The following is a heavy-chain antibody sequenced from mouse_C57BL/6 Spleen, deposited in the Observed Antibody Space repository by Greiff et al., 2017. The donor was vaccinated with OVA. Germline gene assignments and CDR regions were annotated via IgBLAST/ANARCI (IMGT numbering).Heavy chain of an antibody. CDR1: GFTFSDYY. CDR3: ARDREELLGLFDY. J-gene: IGHJ2*01. CDR2: INYDGSST. D-gene: IGHD2-1*01. Sequence: EVQLVESEGGLVQPGSSMKLSCTASGFTFSDYYMAWVRQVPEKGLEWVANINYDGSSTYYLDSLKSRFIISRDNAKNILYLQMSSLKSEDTATYYWARDREELLGLFDYWGQGTTLTVSS. V-gene: IGHV5-16*01.